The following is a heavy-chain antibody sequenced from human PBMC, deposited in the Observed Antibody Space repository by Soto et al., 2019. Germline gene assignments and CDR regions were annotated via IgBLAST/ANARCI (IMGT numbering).Heavy chain of an antibody. D-gene: IGHD6-19*01. CDR1: GFTFSSYE. CDR3: ARDPGQWLVLYAFDI. V-gene: IGHV3-48*03. J-gene: IGHJ3*02. Sequence: EVQLVESGGGLVQPGGSLRLSCAASGFTFSSYEMNWVRQAPGKGLAWVSYISSSGSTIYYADSVKGRFTISRDNAKNSLYLQMKSLRAEDTAVYYCARDPGQWLVLYAFDIWGQGTMVTVSS. CDR2: ISSSGSTI.